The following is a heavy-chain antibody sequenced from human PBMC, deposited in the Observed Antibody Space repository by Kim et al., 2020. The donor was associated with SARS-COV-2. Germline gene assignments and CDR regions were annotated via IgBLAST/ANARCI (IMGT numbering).Heavy chain of an antibody. CDR3: ARDVRLLPGLEYWYFDL. CDR2: INTNTLNP. Sequence: ASVKVSCKASGYTFTSYSINWLRQAPGQGLEWMGWINTNTLNPTYAQDFIRRFVFSLDTSFSPSYLQISSLKAEDTAMYYCARDVRLLPGLEYWYFDLWGRGPLVTASS. CDR1: GYTFTSYS. V-gene: IGHV7-4-1*02. J-gene: IGHJ2*01. D-gene: IGHD1-1*01.